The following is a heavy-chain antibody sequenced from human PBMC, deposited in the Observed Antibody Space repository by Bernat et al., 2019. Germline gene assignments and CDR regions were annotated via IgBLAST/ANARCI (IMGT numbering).Heavy chain of an antibody. CDR2: IRSKAYGGTT. CDR3: TRTILRYFDWFLSFDY. D-gene: IGHD3-9*01. J-gene: IGHJ4*02. Sequence: EVQLVESGGGLVQPGRSLRLPCTASGFTFGDYAMSWVRQAPGKGLEWVGFIRSKAYGGTTEYAASVKGRFTISRDDSKSIAYLQMNSLKTEDTAVYYCTRTILRYFDWFLSFDYWGQGTLVTVSS. V-gene: IGHV3-49*04. CDR1: GFTFGDYA.